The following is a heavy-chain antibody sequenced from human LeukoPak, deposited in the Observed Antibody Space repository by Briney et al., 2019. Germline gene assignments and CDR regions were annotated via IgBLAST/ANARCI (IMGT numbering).Heavy chain of an antibody. Sequence: GGSLRLSCAASGFTFSSYGMHWVRQAPGKGLEWVAVIWYDGSNKYYADSVKGRFTISRDNSKNTLYLQMNSLRAEDTAVYYCAREPVAANYYFDYWGQGTLVTVSS. J-gene: IGHJ4*02. CDR3: AREPVAANYYFDY. CDR2: IWYDGSNK. V-gene: IGHV3-33*01. CDR1: GFTFSSYG. D-gene: IGHD6-19*01.